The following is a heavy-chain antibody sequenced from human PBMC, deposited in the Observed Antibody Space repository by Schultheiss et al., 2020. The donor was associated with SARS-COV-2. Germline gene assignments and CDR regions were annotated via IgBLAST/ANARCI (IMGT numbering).Heavy chain of an antibody. CDR2: IYYSGST. CDR1: GGSISSYY. D-gene: IGHD3-10*01. J-gene: IGHJ4*02. CDR3: AATYGSGYDLDY. V-gene: IGHV4-59*01. Sequence: SETLSLTCTVSGGSISSYYWSWILQHPGKGLEWIGYIYYSGSTNYNPSLKSRVTISVDTSKNQFSLKLSSVTAADTAVYYCAATYGSGYDLDYWGQGTLVTVSS.